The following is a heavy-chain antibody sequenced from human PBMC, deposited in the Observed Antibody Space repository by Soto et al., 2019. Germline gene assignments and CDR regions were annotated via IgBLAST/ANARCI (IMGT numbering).Heavy chain of an antibody. CDR3: ARYSSGWPYYFDY. V-gene: IGHV5-51*01. D-gene: IGHD6-19*01. CDR1: RYSFTSYW. CDR2: IYVSDSDT. Sequence: GESLKISCKVSRYSFTSYWIDSVRQMPGKGLESMGIIYVSDSDTRYSPSFQDRVTISADKSISAAYLQWSSLKASDTAMYYCARYSSGWPYYFDYWGQGTLVTVSS. J-gene: IGHJ4*02.